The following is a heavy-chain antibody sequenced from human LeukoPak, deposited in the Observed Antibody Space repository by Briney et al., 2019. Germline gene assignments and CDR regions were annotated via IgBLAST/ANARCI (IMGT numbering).Heavy chain of an antibody. CDR3: ASSPAVLTGYYSPFDY. J-gene: IGHJ4*02. V-gene: IGHV1-69*02. CDR1: EGTFSSYT. CDR2: IIPILGIA. D-gene: IGHD3-9*01. Sequence: SVKVSCKASEGTFSSYTISWVRQAPGQGLEWMGRIIPILGIANYAQKFQGRVTITADKSTSTAYMELSSLRSEDTAVYYCASSPAVLTGYYSPFDYWGQGTLVTVSS.